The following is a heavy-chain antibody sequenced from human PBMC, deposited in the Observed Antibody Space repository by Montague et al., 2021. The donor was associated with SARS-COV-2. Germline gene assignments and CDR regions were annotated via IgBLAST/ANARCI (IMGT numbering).Heavy chain of an antibody. V-gene: IGHV3-21*01. D-gene: IGHD2-15*01. CDR1: GFTFSSFS. Sequence: SLRLSCAASGFTFSSFSMNWVRQAPGKRLEWVASISSESTYILYAESVRGRFTVSRDNAQNLLFLQMNCLRAEDTALYYCARFETSKFYSSGVDVWGQGTTVTVSS. CDR2: ISSESTYI. J-gene: IGHJ6*02. CDR3: ARFETSKFYSSGVDV.